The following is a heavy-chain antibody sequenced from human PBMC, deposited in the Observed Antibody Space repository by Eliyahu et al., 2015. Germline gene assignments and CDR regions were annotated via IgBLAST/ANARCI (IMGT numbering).Heavy chain of an antibody. D-gene: IGHD1/OR15-1a*01. CDR1: GGTFSSXG. J-gene: IGHJ4*02. V-gene: IGHV1-69*01. Sequence: QVQLVQSGAEVKKPGSSVKVSCKASGGTFSSXGISXVRQAPGQGLXWMGGIIPIFGTANYAQKFQGRVTITADESTSTAYMELSSLRSEDTAVYYCARGLLEQTEVWLSSKYYFDYWGQGTLVTVSS. CDR2: IIPIFGTA. CDR3: ARGLLEQTEVWLSSKYYFDY.